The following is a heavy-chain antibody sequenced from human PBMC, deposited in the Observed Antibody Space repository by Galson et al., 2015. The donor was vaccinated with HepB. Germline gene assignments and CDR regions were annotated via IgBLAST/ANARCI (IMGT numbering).Heavy chain of an antibody. Sequence: SVKVSCKASGYMFIGYYMHWVRQAPGQGLEWMGRISADSGSTDYAQKFEGRFTMTRDRSISTVYMELRGLTSDDTAVYCCARDVQPDFWGQGTLVTVST. CDR3: ARDVQPDF. D-gene: IGHD2-2*01. CDR2: ISADSGST. CDR1: GYMFIGYY. J-gene: IGHJ4*02. V-gene: IGHV1-2*06.